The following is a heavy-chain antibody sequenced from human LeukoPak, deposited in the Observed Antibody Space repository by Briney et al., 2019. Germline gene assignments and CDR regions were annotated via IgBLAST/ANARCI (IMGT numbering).Heavy chain of an antibody. J-gene: IGHJ3*02. CDR1: GFIFSSFG. Sequence: GRSLRLSCAASGFIFSSFGMHWVRQAPGKGLEWVAVIWYDGSNIYYADSVKGRFTISRDNSKNTLYLHMNSLRAEDAAVYYCARDRIIYGDYGDAFDIWGQGTMVTVSS. CDR2: IWYDGSNI. D-gene: IGHD4-17*01. V-gene: IGHV3-33*01. CDR3: ARDRIIYGDYGDAFDI.